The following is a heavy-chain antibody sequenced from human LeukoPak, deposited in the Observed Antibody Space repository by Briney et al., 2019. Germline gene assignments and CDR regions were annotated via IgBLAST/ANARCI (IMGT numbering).Heavy chain of an antibody. CDR3: AKGFWIAVAGTDRAGAFDI. CDR1: GFPVSSNY. V-gene: IGHV3-66*01. D-gene: IGHD6-19*01. CDR2: IYSGDST. J-gene: IGHJ3*02. Sequence: GGSLRLSCAASGFPVSSNYMSWVRQAPGKGLEWVSTIYSGDSTYYADSVKGRFTISRDNSRNTLYLQMNSLRAGDTALYYCAKGFWIAVAGTDRAGAFDIWGQGTMVTVSS.